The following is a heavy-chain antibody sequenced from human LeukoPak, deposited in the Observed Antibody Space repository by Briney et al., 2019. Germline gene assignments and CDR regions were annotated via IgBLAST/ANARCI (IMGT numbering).Heavy chain of an antibody. Sequence: PSETLSLTCTVSGGSMRPNYWRWIRQPPGKGLEWIGYVYHSGRSNASPSLKSRVTISVDTSKNHFSLKLNSVTAADTAIYCCAKLGGHYYYSATYERNWIDQWGQGTLVIVSS. V-gene: IGHV4-59*01. J-gene: IGHJ5*02. D-gene: IGHD2/OR15-2a*01. CDR1: GGSMRPNY. CDR2: VYHSGRS. CDR3: AKLGGHYYYSATYERNWIDQ.